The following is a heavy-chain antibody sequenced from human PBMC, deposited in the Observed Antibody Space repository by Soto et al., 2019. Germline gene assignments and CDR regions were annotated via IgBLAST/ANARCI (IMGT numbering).Heavy chain of an antibody. CDR1: GYSFTSYW. V-gene: IGHV5-51*01. D-gene: IGHD4-17*01. J-gene: IGHJ4*02. Sequence: GESLKISCKGSGYSFTSYWIGWVRQMPGKGLEWMGIIYPGDSDTRYSPSFQGQVTVSSDKSISTAYLQWSSLKASDTSRYYCARPGYGDYADYLGQGTLVTVSS. CDR3: ARPGYGDYADY. CDR2: IYPGDSDT.